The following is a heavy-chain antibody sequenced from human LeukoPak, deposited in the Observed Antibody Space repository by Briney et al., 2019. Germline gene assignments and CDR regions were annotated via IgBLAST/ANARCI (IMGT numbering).Heavy chain of an antibody. CDR3: ARVTGYMIGDYFDY. Sequence: SETLSLTCTVSGGSISSYYWSWIRQPPGKGLEWIGYIYYSGSTNYNPSLKSRVTISVETSKNQFSLKLSSVTAADTDVYYCARVTGYMIGDYFDYWGQGTLVTVSS. CDR1: GGSISSYY. V-gene: IGHV4-59*01. J-gene: IGHJ4*02. CDR2: IYYSGST. D-gene: IGHD3-22*01.